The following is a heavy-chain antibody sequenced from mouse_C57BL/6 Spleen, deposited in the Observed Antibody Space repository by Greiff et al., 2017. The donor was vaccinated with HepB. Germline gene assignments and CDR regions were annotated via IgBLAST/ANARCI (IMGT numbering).Heavy chain of an antibody. CDR3: ARHYYGSSQGYFDV. J-gene: IGHJ1*03. CDR2: ISDGGSYT. CDR1: GFTFSSYA. V-gene: IGHV5-4*01. Sequence: EVQLVESGGGLVKPGGSLKLSCAASGFTFSSYAMSWVRQTPEKRLEWVATISDGGSYTYYPDNVKGRFTISRDNAKNNLYLQMSHLKSEDTAMYYCARHYYGSSQGYFDVWGTGTTVTVSS. D-gene: IGHD1-1*01.